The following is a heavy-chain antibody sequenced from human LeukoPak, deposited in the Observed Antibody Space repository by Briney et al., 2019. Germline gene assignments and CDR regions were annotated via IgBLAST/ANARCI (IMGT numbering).Heavy chain of an antibody. CDR1: GFTFSSYA. Sequence: GGSLRLSCAASGFTFSSYAMHWVRQAPGKGLEYVSAISSNGGSTYYANSVKGRFTISRDNSKNTLYLQMGSLRAEDMAVYYCARDSWSSSNPEHPHHWGQGTLVTVSS. CDR3: ARDSWSSSNPEHPHH. J-gene: IGHJ5*02. D-gene: IGHD6-13*01. CDR2: ISSNGGST. V-gene: IGHV3-64*01.